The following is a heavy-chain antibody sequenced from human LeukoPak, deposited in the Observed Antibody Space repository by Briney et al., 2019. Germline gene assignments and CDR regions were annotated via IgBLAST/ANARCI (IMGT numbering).Heavy chain of an antibody. D-gene: IGHD3-10*01. CDR2: INAGNGNT. CDR3: ARDRHMVRGVIVRSYYYYMDV. V-gene: IGHV1-3*03. Sequence: ASVKVSCKASGYTFTSYAMHWVRQAPGQRLEWMGWINAGNGNTKYSQEFQGRVTITRDTSASTAYMELSSLRSEDTAVYYCARDRHMVRGVIVRSYYYYMDVWGKGTTVTVSS. J-gene: IGHJ6*03. CDR1: GYTFTSYA.